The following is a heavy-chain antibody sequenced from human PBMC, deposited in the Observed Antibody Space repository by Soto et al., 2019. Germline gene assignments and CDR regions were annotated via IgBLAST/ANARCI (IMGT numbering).Heavy chain of an antibody. CDR3: ARDLGYYGSGTTAPFDY. CDR2: ISAYNGNT. D-gene: IGHD3-10*01. V-gene: IGHV1-18*01. Sequence: ASVKVSCKASGYTFTSYGISWVRQAPGQGLEWMGWISAYNGNTNYAQKLQGRVTMTTDTSTSTAYMELRSLRSDDTAVYYCARDLGYYGSGTTAPFDYWGKGTRVTVSS. J-gene: IGHJ4*02. CDR1: GYTFTSYG.